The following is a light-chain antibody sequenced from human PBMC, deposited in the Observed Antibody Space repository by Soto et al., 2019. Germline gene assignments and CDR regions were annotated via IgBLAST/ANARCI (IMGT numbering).Light chain of an antibody. V-gene: IGKV3-11*01. Sequence: EIVLTQSPATLSLSPGERATLSCRASQSVSSYLAWYQQKPGQAPRLLIYDASNRTTGIPTRFSGSGSGTDFTLTISSLGPEDFGVYYCQQRSNWARVTFGGGTKVEIK. CDR3: QQRSNWARVT. CDR1: QSVSSY. CDR2: DAS. J-gene: IGKJ4*01.